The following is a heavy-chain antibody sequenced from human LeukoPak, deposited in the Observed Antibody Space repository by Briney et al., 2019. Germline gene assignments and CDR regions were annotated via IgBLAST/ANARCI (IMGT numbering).Heavy chain of an antibody. V-gene: IGHV4-31*03. CDR1: GGSISSGGDY. Sequence: SETLSLTCTVSGGSISSGGDYWSWIRQHAGGGLEWIGFIYYSGSTYYNPSLTGRVTISVATSKTQFSLKLRSVTAADTAVYYCASSEGYCSGGSCYPFHYWGQGTLVTVSS. D-gene: IGHD2-15*01. CDR3: ASSEGYCSGGSCYPFHY. J-gene: IGHJ4*02. CDR2: IYYSGST.